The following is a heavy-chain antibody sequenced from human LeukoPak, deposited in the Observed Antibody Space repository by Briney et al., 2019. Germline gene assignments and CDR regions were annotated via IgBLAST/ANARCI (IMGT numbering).Heavy chain of an antibody. D-gene: IGHD2-2*01. CDR1: GDSVSSNSAA. Sequence: SQTLSLTCAISGDSVSSNSAAWNWIRQSPSRDLEWLGRTYYRSKWYNDYAVSVKSRITINPDTSKNQFSLQLNSVTPEDTAVYYCARGACSSTSCRLNWFDPWGQGTLVTVSS. CDR3: ARGACSSTSCRLNWFDP. V-gene: IGHV6-1*01. J-gene: IGHJ5*02. CDR2: TYYRSKWYN.